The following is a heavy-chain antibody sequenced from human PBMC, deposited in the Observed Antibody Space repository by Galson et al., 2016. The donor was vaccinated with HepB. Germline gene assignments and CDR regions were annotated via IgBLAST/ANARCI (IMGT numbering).Heavy chain of an antibody. D-gene: IGHD3-10*01. CDR2: IYTSGTT. J-gene: IGHJ6*02. CDR3: AMPKEGINMVRGIIGKFYYHGRDV. Sequence: SLRLSCAASGFTVSGTYMTWVRQAPGKGLEWISVIYTSGTTYCAAPVKGRFTISRDNSKNTLHLQMSGLKVEDTAVYYCAMPKEGINMVRGIIGKFYYHGRDVWGQGTMVTVSS. V-gene: IGHV3-66*01. CDR1: GFTVSGTY.